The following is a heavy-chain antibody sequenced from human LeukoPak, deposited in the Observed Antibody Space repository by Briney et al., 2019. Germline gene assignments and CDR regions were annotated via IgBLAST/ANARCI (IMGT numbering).Heavy chain of an antibody. V-gene: IGHV1-2*02. J-gene: IGHJ4*02. CDR1: GYTFTGYY. D-gene: IGHD3-10*01. CDR3: ARAVAVTMVQGVKY. CDR2: INPNSGGT. Sequence: GASVKVSCKASGYTFTGYYMHWVRQAPGQGLEWMGWINPNSGGTNYAQKFQGRVTMTSDTSISTAYMELSRLRSDDTAVYYCARAVAVTMVQGVKYWGQGTLVTVSS.